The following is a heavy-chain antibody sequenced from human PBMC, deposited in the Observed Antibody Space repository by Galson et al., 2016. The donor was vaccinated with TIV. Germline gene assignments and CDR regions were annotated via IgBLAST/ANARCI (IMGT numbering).Heavy chain of an antibody. Sequence: SVMVSCKASGYTFINYGITWVRQAPGQGLEWMGWISGYDGHTNYAQMFQGRVTMTSDKSTNTVYMELRSLRSDDTAVYYCARDSGTYDYWGQGSLVTVSS. J-gene: IGHJ4*02. D-gene: IGHD1-26*01. CDR3: ARDSGTYDY. V-gene: IGHV1-18*04. CDR1: GYTFINYG. CDR2: ISGYDGHT.